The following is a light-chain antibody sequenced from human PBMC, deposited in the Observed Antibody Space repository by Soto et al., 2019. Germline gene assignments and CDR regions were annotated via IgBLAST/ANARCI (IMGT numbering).Light chain of an antibody. CDR3: SSFSGLCTV. CDR2: EVT. Sequence: QSALTQPPSAPGSPGQSVTISCTGTSSDIGASNFVSWYQQHPGKAPKLVIYEVTKRPSGVPDRFSGSKFGNTASLTVSGLQTEDEADYDGSSFSGLCTVFGGGTKGTVL. J-gene: IGLJ1*01. V-gene: IGLV2-8*01. CDR1: SSDIGASNF.